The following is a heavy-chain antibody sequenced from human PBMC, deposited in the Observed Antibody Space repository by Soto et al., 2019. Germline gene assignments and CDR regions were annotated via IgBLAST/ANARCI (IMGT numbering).Heavy chain of an antibody. CDR1: GFSLTTSGVG. Sequence: QITLKESGPPLVKPTQTLTLTCTFSGFSLTTSGVGVGWIRQPPGKALEWLALIYWDDDERYSPSLKSRLTITKDTSKNQVVLTMTNMDPVDTATYYCVHSLVAAGSDHWGQGTLVTVSS. CDR3: VHSLVAAGSDH. D-gene: IGHD6-13*01. V-gene: IGHV2-5*02. J-gene: IGHJ5*02. CDR2: IYWDDDE.